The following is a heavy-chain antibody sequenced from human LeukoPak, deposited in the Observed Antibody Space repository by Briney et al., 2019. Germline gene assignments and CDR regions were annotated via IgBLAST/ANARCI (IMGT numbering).Heavy chain of an antibody. Sequence: PGGSLRLSCAASGFIVSSNYMSWVRQAPGKGLEGVAVIYSGGSTYYADSGKGRFTISRDNSKNTLYLQMNSLRAEDTAVYYCATEIQHSPEDDYYYHMHLWGKGTTVPVSS. J-gene: IGHJ6*03. CDR1: GFIVSSNY. CDR3: ATEIQHSPEDDYYYHMHL. D-gene: IGHD5-18*01. CDR2: IYSGGST. V-gene: IGHV3-66*02.